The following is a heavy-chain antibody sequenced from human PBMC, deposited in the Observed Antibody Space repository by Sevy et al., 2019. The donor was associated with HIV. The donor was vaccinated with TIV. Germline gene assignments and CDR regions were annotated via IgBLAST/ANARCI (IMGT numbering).Heavy chain of an antibody. CDR2: IYYSGST. D-gene: IGHD3-10*01. Sequence: SQTLSPICTVSGGSISSSSYYWGWIRQPPGKGLEWLGSIYYSGSTYYNPSLKSRVTISVDTSKNQFSLKLSSVTAADTAVYYCADVDGEFVDYWGQGTLVTVSS. V-gene: IGHV4-39*01. CDR3: ADVDGEFVDY. CDR1: GGSISSSSYY. J-gene: IGHJ4*02.